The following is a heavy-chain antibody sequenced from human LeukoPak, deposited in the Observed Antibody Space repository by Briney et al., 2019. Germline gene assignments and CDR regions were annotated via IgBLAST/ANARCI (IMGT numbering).Heavy chain of an antibody. V-gene: IGHV4-4*02. CDR1: GGSFSSSNW. Sequence: SETLSLTCAVSGGSFSSSNWWSWVRPPPGKGLEWIGEIYNSGSTNYNPSLKSRVTISVDKSKNQFSLKLSSVTAADTAVYYCAIPGIAVGGREDRPFDYWGQGTLVTVSS. CDR2: IYNSGST. D-gene: IGHD6-19*01. CDR3: AIPGIAVGGREDRPFDY. J-gene: IGHJ4*02.